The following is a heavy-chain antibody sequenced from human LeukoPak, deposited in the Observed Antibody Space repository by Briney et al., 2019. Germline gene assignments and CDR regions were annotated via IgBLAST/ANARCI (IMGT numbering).Heavy chain of an antibody. CDR2: ISYDGSNK. CDR3: ARDQLAYSGYDTLFDY. CDR1: GFTFSSYG. J-gene: IGHJ4*02. V-gene: IGHV3-30*03. Sequence: PGGSLRLSCAASGFTFSSYGVHWVRQAPGKGLEWVAVISYDGSNKYYAESVKGRFTISRDNSKNTLYLQLNSLRPDDTAVYYCARDQLAYSGYDTLFDYWGQGTLVTVSS. D-gene: IGHD5-12*01.